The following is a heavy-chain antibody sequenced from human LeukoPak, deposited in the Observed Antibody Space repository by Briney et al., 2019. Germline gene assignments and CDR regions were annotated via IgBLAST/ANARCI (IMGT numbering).Heavy chain of an antibody. D-gene: IGHD7-27*01. CDR3: ARSLGNGHWFFDL. CDR1: GFTFSTYG. V-gene: IGHV3-30*12. Sequence: GAFLRLSCAASGFTFSTYGMHWVRQAPGKGLEWVAVIPSDGSTTYTPDSVRGRFTISRDNSKNTFYLQMDSLRAEDTAVYYCARSLGNGHWFFDLWGRGTLVTVFS. CDR2: IPSDGSTT. J-gene: IGHJ2*01.